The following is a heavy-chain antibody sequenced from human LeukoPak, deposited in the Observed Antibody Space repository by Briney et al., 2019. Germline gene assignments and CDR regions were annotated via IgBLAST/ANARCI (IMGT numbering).Heavy chain of an antibody. D-gene: IGHD2-2*01. CDR2: FDPEDGET. J-gene: IGHJ4*02. CDR3: ARPYCSSTSCLDY. CDR1: GYTLTELS. V-gene: IGHV1-24*01. Sequence: VASVKVSCKVSGYTLTELSMHWVRQAPGKGLEWMGGFDPEDGETIYAQKFQGRVTMTRDTSTSTVYMELSSLRSEDTAVYYCARPYCSSTSCLDYWGQGTLVTVSS.